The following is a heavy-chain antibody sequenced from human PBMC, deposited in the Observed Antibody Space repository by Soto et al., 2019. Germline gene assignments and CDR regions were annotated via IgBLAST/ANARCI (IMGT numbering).Heavy chain of an antibody. J-gene: IGHJ4*02. V-gene: IGHV1-8*01. Sequence: GASVKVSCKASGYTFTSYDINWVRQATGQGLEWMGWMNPNSGNTGYAQKFQGRVTMTRNTSISTAYMELSSLRSEDTAVYYCARTRRYCSGGSCYRIFDYWGQGTLVTVSS. CDR3: ARTRRYCSGGSCYRIFDY. CDR2: MNPNSGNT. D-gene: IGHD2-15*01. CDR1: GYTFTSYD.